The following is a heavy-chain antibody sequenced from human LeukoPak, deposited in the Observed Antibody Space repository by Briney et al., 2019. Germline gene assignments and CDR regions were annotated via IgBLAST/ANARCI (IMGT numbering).Heavy chain of an antibody. CDR2: INQDGSEK. CDR1: GFTFSSFW. D-gene: IGHD3-10*01. J-gene: IGHJ4*02. CDR3: ARRDYYGSGSFPTSFDY. V-gene: IGHV3-7*01. Sequence: GGSLRLSCEASGFTFSSFWMSWVRQSPGKGLEWVANINQDGSEKYYVDSMKGRISLSRDNTKNSLYLQMNSLRADDTSVYYCARRDYYGSGSFPTSFDYWGQGTLVTVSS.